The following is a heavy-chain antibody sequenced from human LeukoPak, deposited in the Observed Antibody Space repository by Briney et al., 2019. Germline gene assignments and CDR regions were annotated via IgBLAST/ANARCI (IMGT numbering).Heavy chain of an antibody. CDR1: GVSISTSIYY. Sequence: SETLSLTCDVSGVSISTSIYYWAWIRQSPGKGLEWIGSVFYSGSAYYSPSFKSRLGIPLDTSKNQFSLQLSSVTVADTAVYYCARIGHGANSHLKWYFDVWGRGTLVTVSS. J-gene: IGHJ2*01. CDR2: VFYSGSA. CDR3: ARIGHGANSHLKWYFDV. D-gene: IGHD4-23*01. V-gene: IGHV4-39*01.